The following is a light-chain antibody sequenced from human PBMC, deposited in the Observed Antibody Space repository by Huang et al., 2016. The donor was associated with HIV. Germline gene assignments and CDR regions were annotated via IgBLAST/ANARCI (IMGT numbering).Light chain of an antibody. CDR1: QSVRSD. CDR3: QQYNNWPPYT. CDR2: GAS. V-gene: IGKV3-15*01. J-gene: IGKJ2*01. Sequence: EIVMTQSPAILSVSPGERATLSCRASQSVRSDLAWYQQKPGQAPRLLIYGASTRATGTPARFSGSGSGTDFTLTISSLQSEDFAVYYCQQYNNWPPYTFGQGTKLEIK.